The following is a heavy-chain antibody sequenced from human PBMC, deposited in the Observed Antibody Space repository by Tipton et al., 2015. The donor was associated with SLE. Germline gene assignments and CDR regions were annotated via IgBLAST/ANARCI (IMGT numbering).Heavy chain of an antibody. Sequence: TLSLTCIVSGGSTTTSRNYWGWIRQPPGKGLEWIASIHYTGSTYYNPSLKSRVIISVDTSKNQFSLKLSSVTAADTAVYYCARNPTSYCSGGSCFSPWVDTWGQGTLVTVSS. CDR1: GGSTTTSRNY. CDR3: ARNPTSYCSGGSCFSPWVDT. V-gene: IGHV4-39*07. D-gene: IGHD2-15*01. CDR2: IHYTGST. J-gene: IGHJ5*02.